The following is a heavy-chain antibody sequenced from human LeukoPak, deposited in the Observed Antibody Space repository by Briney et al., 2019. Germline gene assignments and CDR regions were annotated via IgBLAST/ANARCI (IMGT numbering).Heavy chain of an antibody. CDR1: GYTFTSYG. D-gene: IGHD6-19*01. V-gene: IGHV1-18*01. J-gene: IGHJ4*02. Sequence: GASVKVSCKASGYTFTSYGISWVRQAPGQGLEWMGWISAYNGNTNYVQKLQGRVTMTTDTSTSTAYMELRSLRSDDTAVYYCAREVYSSGWYTSNYFDYWGQGTLVTVSS. CDR2: ISAYNGNT. CDR3: AREVYSSGWYTSNYFDY.